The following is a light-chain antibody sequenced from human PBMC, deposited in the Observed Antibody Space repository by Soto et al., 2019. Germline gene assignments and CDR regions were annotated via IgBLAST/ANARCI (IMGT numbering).Light chain of an antibody. CDR3: LLSYRGVGV. CDR1: TGAVTSGHY. J-gene: IGLJ2*01. Sequence: QTVVTQEPSLTVSPGGTVTLTCGSTTGAVTSGHYPYWFQQKPGQAPRTLIYDTSNKHSWTPARFSGSLRGGKAALTLSGAQPEDEADYYCLLSYRGVGVFGGGTKLTVL. V-gene: IGLV7-46*01. CDR2: DTS.